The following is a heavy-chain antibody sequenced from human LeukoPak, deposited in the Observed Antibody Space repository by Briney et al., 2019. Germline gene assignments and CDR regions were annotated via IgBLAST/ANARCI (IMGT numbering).Heavy chain of an antibody. CDR2: INSDGSST. D-gene: IGHD3-16*01. CDR3: AREQKVITFGGVIGP. J-gene: IGHJ5*02. V-gene: IGHV3-74*01. Sequence: PGGSLRLSCAASGFTFSSYWMHWVRQAPGKGLVWVSRINSDGSSTSYADSVKGRFTISRDNAKNTLYLQMNSLRAEGTAVYYCAREQKVITFGGVIGPWGQGTLVTVSS. CDR1: GFTFSSYW.